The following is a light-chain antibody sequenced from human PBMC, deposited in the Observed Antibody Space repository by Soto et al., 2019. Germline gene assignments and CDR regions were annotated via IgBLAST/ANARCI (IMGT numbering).Light chain of an antibody. CDR3: QQYDNLLS. CDR2: DAS. V-gene: IGKV1-33*01. CDR1: QDISNF. Sequence: DIQMTQSPSSLSASVGDRVTITCQASQDISNFLNWYQQKPGKAPKLLIYDASNLKTGVPSRFRGSGSGTDFTFTISSLQPEGIEKYYCQQYDNLLSFGGGTKVEIK. J-gene: IGKJ4*01.